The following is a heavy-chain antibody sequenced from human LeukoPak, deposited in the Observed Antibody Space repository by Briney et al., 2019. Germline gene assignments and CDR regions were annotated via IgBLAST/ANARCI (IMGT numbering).Heavy chain of an antibody. CDR3: AKDTASYYDSSGYYSLDY. CDR2: ISGSGGST. CDR1: GFTFSSYA. D-gene: IGHD3-22*01. Sequence: GGSLRLSCAASGFTFSSYAMSWIRQAPGKGLEWVSAISGSGGSTYYADSVKGRFTISRDNSKNTLYLQMNSLRAEDTAVYYCAKDTASYYDSSGYYSLDYWGQGTLVTVSS. V-gene: IGHV3-23*01. J-gene: IGHJ4*02.